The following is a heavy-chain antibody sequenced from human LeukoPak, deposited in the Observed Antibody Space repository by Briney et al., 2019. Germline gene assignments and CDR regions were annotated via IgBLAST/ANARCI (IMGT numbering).Heavy chain of an antibody. D-gene: IGHD3-3*01. CDR3: ARASAGATIFGVADDAFDI. CDR2: IIPILGIA. CDR1: GGTFSSYA. V-gene: IGHV1-69*04. Sequence: SVKVSCKASGGTFSSYAISWVRQAPGQGLEWVGRIIPILGIANYAQKFQGRVTITADKSTSTAYMELSSLRSEDTAVYYCARASAGATIFGVADDAFDIWGQGTMVTVSS. J-gene: IGHJ3*02.